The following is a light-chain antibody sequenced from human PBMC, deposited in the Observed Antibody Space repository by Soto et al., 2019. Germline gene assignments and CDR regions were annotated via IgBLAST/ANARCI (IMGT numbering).Light chain of an antibody. V-gene: IGKV3D-15*01. CDR1: QSVTSN. CDR3: QQYNNWPPIT. J-gene: IGKJ5*01. Sequence: VLTQYPDTLAVSPGEVATLSCWASQSVTSNLAWYQQKRGQAPRLLIYAASTRATGVPARFSGSGSGTEFTLTISSLQSEDFAVYYCQQYNNWPPITFGQGTRLEIK. CDR2: AAS.